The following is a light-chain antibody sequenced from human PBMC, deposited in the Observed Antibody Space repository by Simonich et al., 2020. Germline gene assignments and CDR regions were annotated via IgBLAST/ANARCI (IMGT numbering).Light chain of an antibody. Sequence: QLVLTQSPSASASLGASVKLTCTLSSGHSSYASAWHQQQPEKGPRYLMKLNSDGSHSKGDGIPDRCSGSSSGAERYLTISSLQSEDEADYYCQTWGTGIQVFGGGTKLTVL. CDR1: SGHSSYA. CDR3: QTWGTGIQV. J-gene: IGLJ3*02. CDR2: LNSDGSH. V-gene: IGLV4-69*01.